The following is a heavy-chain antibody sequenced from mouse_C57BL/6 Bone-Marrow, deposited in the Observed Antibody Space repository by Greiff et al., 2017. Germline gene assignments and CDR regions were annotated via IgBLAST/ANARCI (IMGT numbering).Heavy chain of an antibody. D-gene: IGHD2-4*01. V-gene: IGHV14-4*01. J-gene: IGHJ3*01. Sequence: EVQLQESGAELVRPGASVKLSCTASGFNIKDDYMHWVKQRPEQGLEWIGWIDPETGDTEYASTVQGKATITAYTSSNTAYLQLSSLTSEDTAVYCCTRYYDYAYWGQGTLVTVSA. CDR2: IDPETGDT. CDR3: TRYYDYAY. CDR1: GFNIKDDY.